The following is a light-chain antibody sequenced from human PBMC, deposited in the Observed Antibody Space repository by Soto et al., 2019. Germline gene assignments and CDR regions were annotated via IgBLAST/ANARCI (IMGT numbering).Light chain of an antibody. V-gene: IGKV3-11*01. J-gene: IGKJ4*01. CDR1: ETASIS. Sequence: IVLTQTPATLDLSPAERSGLYFRSRETASISLAWYTQKPGQAPRLLIYEASNRATGIPARFSGSGSGAVFPLPTSSLEPEDFALYFCQQHINWPLTVGGGTKVDIK. CDR2: EAS. CDR3: QQHINWPLT.